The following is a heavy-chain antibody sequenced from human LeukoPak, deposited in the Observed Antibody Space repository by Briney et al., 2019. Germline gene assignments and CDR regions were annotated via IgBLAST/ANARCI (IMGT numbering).Heavy chain of an antibody. CDR3: ARHFIQYYYGSGSYTTRFDY. V-gene: IGHV4-34*01. CDR2: INHSVST. Sequence: SETLSLTCAIYGGSFSGYYWTWIRQPPGKGLEWIGEINHSVSTNYNPSLKSRATISVDTSKNQFSLNLTSVTAAGTAVYYCARHFIQYYYGSGSYTTRFDYWGQGTLVTVSS. J-gene: IGHJ4*02. D-gene: IGHD3-10*01. CDR1: GGSFSGYY.